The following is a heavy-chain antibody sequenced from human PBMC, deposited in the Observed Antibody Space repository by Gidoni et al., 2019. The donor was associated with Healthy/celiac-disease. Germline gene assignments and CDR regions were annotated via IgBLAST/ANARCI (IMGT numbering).Heavy chain of an antibody. D-gene: IGHD6-13*01. CDR3: ARGIAAAGLIGKANWFDP. CDR2: IYYSGST. CDR1: GGSISLGGYY. V-gene: IGHV4-31*03. Sequence: QVQLQESGPGLVKPSQTLSLTCTVSGGSISLGGYYWSWIRQHPGKGLEWIGYIYYSGSTYYNPSLKSRVTISVDTSKNQFSLKLSSVTAADTAVYYCARGIAAAGLIGKANWFDPWGQGTLVTVSS. J-gene: IGHJ5*02.